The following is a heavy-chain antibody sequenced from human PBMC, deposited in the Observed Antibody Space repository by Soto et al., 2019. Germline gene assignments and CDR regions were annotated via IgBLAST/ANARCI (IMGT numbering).Heavy chain of an antibody. CDR3: ARSIAAAAPSYYYGMDV. V-gene: IGHV4-31*03. Sequence: SETLSLTCTVSGGSISSGGYYWSWIRQHPGKGLEWIGYIYYSGSTYYNPSLKSRVTISVDTSKNQFSLKLSSVTAADTAVYYCARSIAAAAPSYYYGMDVWGQGTTVTVSS. J-gene: IGHJ6*02. D-gene: IGHD6-13*01. CDR1: GGSISSGGYY. CDR2: IYYSGST.